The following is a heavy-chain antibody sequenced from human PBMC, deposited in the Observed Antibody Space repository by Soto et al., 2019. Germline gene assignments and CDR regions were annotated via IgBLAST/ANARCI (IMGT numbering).Heavy chain of an antibody. V-gene: IGHV4-61*01. Sequence: QVQLQESGPRLVKPSETLSLTCSVSGASVNSGSYYWSWIRQPPGKGLEWIGYIYYSGSTYYNPSLKSRVTISVDTSKNQFSLKLSSVTAADTAVYYCARDLRMKQQPRGNWFDPWGQGTLVTVSS. CDR1: GASVNSGSYY. CDR3: ARDLRMKQQPRGNWFDP. J-gene: IGHJ5*02. D-gene: IGHD6-13*01. CDR2: IYYSGST.